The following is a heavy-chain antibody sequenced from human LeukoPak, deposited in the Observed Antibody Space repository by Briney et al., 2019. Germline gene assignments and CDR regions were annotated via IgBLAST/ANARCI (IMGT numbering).Heavy chain of an antibody. CDR1: GGSFSGYY. J-gene: IGHJ6*02. V-gene: IGHV4-34*01. Sequence: SETLSLTCAVYGGSFSGYYWSWLRQPPGKGLEWIGEINHSGSTNYNPSLKSRVTISVDTSKNQFSLKLSSVTAADTAVYYCARARWDYYYGMDVWGQGTTVTVSS. CDR2: INHSGST. D-gene: IGHD4-23*01. CDR3: ARARWDYYYGMDV.